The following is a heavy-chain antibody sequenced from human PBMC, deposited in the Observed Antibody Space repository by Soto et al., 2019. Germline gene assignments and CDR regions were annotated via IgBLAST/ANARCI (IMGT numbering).Heavy chain of an antibody. CDR2: ISGSGIST. V-gene: IGHV3-23*01. CDR3: ARGDLLLPFDY. CDR1: GFTFSNYA. J-gene: IGHJ4*02. Sequence: EVHLLESGGGLVQPGGSLRLSCAASGFTFSNYAMSWVRQAPGKGLEWVSAISGSGISTYYADSVKGRFTISRDSSNNTLSLQMNSLRAEDTAVYYCARGDLLLPFDYWGQGTLVTVSS. D-gene: IGHD3-22*01.